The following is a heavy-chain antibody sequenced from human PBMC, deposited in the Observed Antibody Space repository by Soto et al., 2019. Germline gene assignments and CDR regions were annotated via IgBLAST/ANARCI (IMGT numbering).Heavy chain of an antibody. Sequence: PSETLSLTCAVYGGSFSGYYWSWIRQPPGKGLEWIGEINHSGSTHYNPSLKSRVTISVDTSKNQFSLKLSSVTAADTAVYYCARGPKYYDFWSGPNWFDPWGQGTLVTISS. CDR3: ARGPKYYDFWSGPNWFDP. J-gene: IGHJ5*02. CDR1: GGSFSGYY. CDR2: INHSGST. D-gene: IGHD3-3*01. V-gene: IGHV4-34*01.